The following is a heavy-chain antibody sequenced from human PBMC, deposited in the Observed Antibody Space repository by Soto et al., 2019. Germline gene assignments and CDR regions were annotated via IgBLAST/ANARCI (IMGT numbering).Heavy chain of an antibody. D-gene: IGHD2-15*01. J-gene: IGHJ4*02. CDR1: GFTFNHYA. CDR3: AKDYTVAADPSSVILFDY. V-gene: IGHV3-23*01. CDR2: IIANGGT. Sequence: PGGSLRLSXAASGFTFNHYAMSWVRQAPGKGLEWVSIIIANGGTFYADSVKGRFTISRDNSKNTVYLQMSSLRVEDTAIYYCAKDYTVAADPSSVILFDYWGQGALVTVS.